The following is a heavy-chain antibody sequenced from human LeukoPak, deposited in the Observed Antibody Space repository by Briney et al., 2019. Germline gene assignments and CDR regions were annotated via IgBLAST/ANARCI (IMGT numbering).Heavy chain of an antibody. Sequence: ASVKVSCKASGYTFTSYYMHWVRQAPGQGLEWMGIINPSGGGTSYAQKFQGRVTMTRDTSTSTVYMELSSLRSEDTAVYYCARGAPEANIVVVVAATNLDYWGQGTLVTVSS. CDR2: INPSGGGT. D-gene: IGHD2-15*01. CDR1: GYTFTSYY. J-gene: IGHJ4*02. CDR3: ARGAPEANIVVVVAATNLDY. V-gene: IGHV1-46*01.